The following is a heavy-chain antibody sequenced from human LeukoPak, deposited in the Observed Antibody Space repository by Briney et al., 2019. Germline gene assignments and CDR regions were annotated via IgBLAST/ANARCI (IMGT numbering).Heavy chain of an antibody. CDR1: GFTFSSYA. D-gene: IGHD6-19*01. Sequence: GGSLRLSCVASGFTFSSYAMSWVRQAPGKGLEWVSTIRGSGGGTYYADSVKGRFTISRDNSKNTLYLQMNSLRDEDTALYYCAKAGIGVVGYFDYWGQGTLVTVSS. CDR3: AKAGIGVVGYFDY. CDR2: IRGSGGGT. V-gene: IGHV3-23*01. J-gene: IGHJ4*02.